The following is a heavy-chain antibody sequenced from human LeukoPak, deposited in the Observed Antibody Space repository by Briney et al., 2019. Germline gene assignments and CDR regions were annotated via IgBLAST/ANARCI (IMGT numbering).Heavy chain of an antibody. V-gene: IGHV1-46*01. D-gene: IGHD3-22*01. CDR1: GYTFTSYY. CDR2: LNPSGGST. CDR3: ARDSDYYDSSGYYSRAFDI. Sequence: ASVKVSCKASGYTFTSYYMHWVRQAPGQGLEWMGILNPSGGSTSYAQKFQGRVTITADESTSTAYMELSSLRSEDTAVYYCARDSDYYDSSGYYSRAFDIWGQGTMVTVSS. J-gene: IGHJ3*02.